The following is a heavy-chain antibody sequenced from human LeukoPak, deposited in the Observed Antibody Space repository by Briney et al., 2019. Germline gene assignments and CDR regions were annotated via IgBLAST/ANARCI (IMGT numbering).Heavy chain of an antibody. D-gene: IGHD2-15*01. V-gene: IGHV4-38-2*01. Sequence: NASETLSLTCAVSGYSISSGYYWGWIRQPPGKGLEWIGSIYHSGSTYYNPSLKSRVTISVDTSKNQFSLKLSSVTAADTAVYYCARSGYCSGGSCYPEDYFDYWGQGTRVTVSS. CDR2: IYHSGST. J-gene: IGHJ4*02. CDR3: ARSGYCSGGSCYPEDYFDY. CDR1: GYSISSGYY.